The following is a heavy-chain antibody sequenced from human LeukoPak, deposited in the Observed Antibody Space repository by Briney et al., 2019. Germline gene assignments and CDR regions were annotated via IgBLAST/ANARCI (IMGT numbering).Heavy chain of an antibody. V-gene: IGHV4-34*01. J-gene: IGHJ4*02. CDR1: GGSFSGYY. D-gene: IGHD6-13*01. CDR3: ARGSDSSSWTFDY. Sequence: PSETLSLTCAVYGGSFSGYYWSWIRQPPGKGLEWIGEINHSGSTNYNPSLKSRVTISVDTSKNQFSLKLSFVTAADTAVYYCARGSDSSSWTFDYWGQGTLVTVSS. CDR2: INHSGST.